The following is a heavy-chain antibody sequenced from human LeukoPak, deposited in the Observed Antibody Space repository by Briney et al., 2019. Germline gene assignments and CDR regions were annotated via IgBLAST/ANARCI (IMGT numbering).Heavy chain of an antibody. CDR1: GFTFSNAW. D-gene: IGHD2-2*01. CDR3: TTIIVVVPAAMIHYYYGMDV. V-gene: IGHV3-15*01. Sequence: GGSLRLSCAASGFTFSNAWMSWVRQAPGKGLEWVGRIKSKTDGGTTDYAAPVKGRFTISRDDSKNTLYLQMNSLKTEDTAVYYCTTIIVVVPAAMIHYYYGMDVWGQGTTVTVSS. J-gene: IGHJ6*02. CDR2: IKSKTDGGTT.